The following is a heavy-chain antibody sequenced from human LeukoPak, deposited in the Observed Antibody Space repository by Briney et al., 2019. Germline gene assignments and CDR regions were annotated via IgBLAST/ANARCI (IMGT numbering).Heavy chain of an antibody. D-gene: IGHD5-12*01. CDR3: ARWLSRWLRQGGYFDY. CDR2: IIPIFGTA. CDR1: GGTFSSYA. V-gene: IGHV1-69*13. Sequence: SVEVSCKASGGTFSSYAISWVRQAPGQGLEWMGGIIPIFGTANYAQKFQGRVTITADESTSTAYMELSSLRSEDTAVYYCARWLSRWLRQGGYFDYWGQGTLVTVSS. J-gene: IGHJ4*02.